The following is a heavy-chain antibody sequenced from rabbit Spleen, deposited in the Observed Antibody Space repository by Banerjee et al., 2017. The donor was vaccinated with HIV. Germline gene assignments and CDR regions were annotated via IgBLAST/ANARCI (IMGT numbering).Heavy chain of an antibody. J-gene: IGHJ3*01. CDR2: IYTGSSDST. CDR1: GFSFSNKAV. Sequence: QEQLVESGGGLVKPEGSLKLSCTASGFSFSNKAVMCWVRQAPGKGLEWIGCIYTGSSDSTKYATWAKGRFTISKTSSTTVTLQMTSLTAADRAAYFCARDLVGVIGWNFYLWGQGTLVTVS. V-gene: IGHV1S45*01. D-gene: IGHD1-1*01. CDR3: ARDLVGVIGWNFYL.